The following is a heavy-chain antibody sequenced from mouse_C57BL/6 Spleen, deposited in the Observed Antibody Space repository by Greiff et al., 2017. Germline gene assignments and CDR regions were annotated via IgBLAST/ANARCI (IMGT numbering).Heavy chain of an antibody. CDR1: GYTFTSYW. J-gene: IGHJ2*01. CDR3: ARSATKAYYFDY. Sequence: VQRVESGAELAKPGASVKLSCKASGYTFTSYWMHWVKQRPGQGLEWIGYINPSSGYTKYNQKFKDKATLTADKSSSTAYMQLSSLTYEDSAVYYCARSATKAYYFDYWGQGTTLTVSS. CDR2: INPSSGYT. D-gene: IGHD6-1*01. V-gene: IGHV1-7*01.